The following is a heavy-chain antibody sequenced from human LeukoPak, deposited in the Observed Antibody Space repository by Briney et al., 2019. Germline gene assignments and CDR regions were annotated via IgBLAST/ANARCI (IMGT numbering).Heavy chain of an antibody. CDR3: ATETYYDSSGPHFDY. D-gene: IGHD3-22*01. CDR2: IYHTGNT. CDR1: GGSFRSSNW. J-gene: IGHJ4*02. Sequence: SETLSLTCAVSGGSFRSSNWWGWVRQPPGNGLDWIGEIYHTGNTNYNPSLKSRVTISVDKSKNQFSLKLSSVTAADTAVYYCATETYYDSSGPHFDYWGQGTLVTVSS. V-gene: IGHV4-4*02.